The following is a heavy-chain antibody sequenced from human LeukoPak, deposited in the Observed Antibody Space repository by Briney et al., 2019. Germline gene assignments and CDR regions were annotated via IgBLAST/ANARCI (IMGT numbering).Heavy chain of an antibody. CDR2: IYYSGTT. CDR3: ARDYYDSRGEAFDI. Sequence: PSETLSLTCTVSGGSIGSHCWSWIRQPPGEGLEWIGYIYYSGTTSYNPSLKSRVTISVDTSKNQFSLKPSSVTAADTAVYYCARDYYDSRGEAFDIWGLGTMVTVSS. CDR1: GGSIGSHC. J-gene: IGHJ3*02. V-gene: IGHV4-59*11. D-gene: IGHD3-22*01.